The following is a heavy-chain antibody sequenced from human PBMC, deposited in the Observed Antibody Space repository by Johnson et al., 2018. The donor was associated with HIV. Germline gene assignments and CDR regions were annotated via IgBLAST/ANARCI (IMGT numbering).Heavy chain of an antibody. J-gene: IGHJ3*02. Sequence: VQLVESGGGVVQPGRSLRLSCAASIFTFSNYAIHWVRQAPGKGLEWVSGISWNSGSIGYADSVKGRFTISRDNAKNSLYLQMNSLRAEDTALYYCANLFRGDWGFDAFDIWGQGTMVIVSS. D-gene: IGHD7-27*01. CDR1: IFTFSNYA. V-gene: IGHV3-9*01. CDR3: ANLFRGDWGFDAFDI. CDR2: ISWNSGSI.